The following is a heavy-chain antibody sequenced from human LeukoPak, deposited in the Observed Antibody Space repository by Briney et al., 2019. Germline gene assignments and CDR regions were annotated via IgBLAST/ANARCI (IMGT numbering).Heavy chain of an antibody. CDR1: GFTFSSYW. D-gene: IGHD3-10*01. J-gene: IGHJ5*02. Sequence: GGSLRLSCAASGFTFSSYWMHWVRQAPGKGLVWVSRINSDGSSTNYADSVKGRFTISRDNSKNTLYLQMNSLRAEDTAVYYCAKAWITMVRGVSEGFDPWGQGTLVTVSS. CDR2: INSDGSST. V-gene: IGHV3-74*01. CDR3: AKAWITMVRGVSEGFDP.